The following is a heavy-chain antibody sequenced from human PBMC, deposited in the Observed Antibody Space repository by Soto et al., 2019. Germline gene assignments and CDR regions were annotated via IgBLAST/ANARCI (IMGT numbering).Heavy chain of an antibody. J-gene: IGHJ4*02. Sequence: QVHLVQSGAEVKKPGASVKVSCKGSGYAITTYGITWVRQAPGQGLEWMGWISAHNGNTNYAQKLQGRVNVNRDTSTSTAYMELRSLRSDDTAVYYCARGRYGDYWGQGALVTVSS. CDR2: ISAHNGNT. CDR1: GYAITTYG. V-gene: IGHV1-18*01. D-gene: IGHD1-1*01. CDR3: ARGRYGDY.